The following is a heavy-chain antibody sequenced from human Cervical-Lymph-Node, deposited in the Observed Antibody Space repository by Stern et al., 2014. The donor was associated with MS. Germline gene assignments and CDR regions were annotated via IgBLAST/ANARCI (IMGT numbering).Heavy chain of an antibody. Sequence: QVQLVQSGSELKKPGASVNVSCTAAGYIFTAYAMNWVRQAPGQGLEWMGWINSKTGNPTDAQGFTGRFVFSLDTSVSKAFLQINSLKAEDTAVYYCARGSDGAAMPYWGQGSLVTVSS. V-gene: IGHV7-4-1*02. J-gene: IGHJ4*02. CDR1: GYIFTAYA. CDR3: ARGSDGAAMPY. CDR2: INSKTGNP. D-gene: IGHD3-16*01.